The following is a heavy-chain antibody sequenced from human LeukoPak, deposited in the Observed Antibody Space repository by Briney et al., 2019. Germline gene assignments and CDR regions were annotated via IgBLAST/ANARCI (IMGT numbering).Heavy chain of an antibody. CDR1: GGTFSSYA. CDR2: IIPILGTA. CDR3: ARDSSDYYDSSRAFDY. J-gene: IGHJ4*02. V-gene: IGHV1-69*13. Sequence: GASVKVSCKASGGTFSSYAISWVRQAPGQGLEWMGGIIPILGTANYAQKFQGRVTITADESTSTAYMELSSLRSEDTAVYYCARDSSDYYDSSRAFDYWGQGTLVTVSS. D-gene: IGHD3-22*01.